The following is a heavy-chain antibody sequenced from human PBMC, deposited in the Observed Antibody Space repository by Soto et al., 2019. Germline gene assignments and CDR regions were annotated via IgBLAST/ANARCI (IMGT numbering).Heavy chain of an antibody. J-gene: IGHJ6*03. D-gene: IGHD1-1*01. CDR2: MNPYTGNT. Sequence: GASVKVSCKASGYTFPNYDINWVRQATGQGLEWMGWMNPYTGNTGYAQTFQGRVTMTRNTSINTAYMELSSLRSEDTAVYFCARAVRTWNEVRHYYMGVWGKGTTVTVSS. CDR1: GYTFPNYD. V-gene: IGHV1-8*01. CDR3: ARAVRTWNEVRHYYMGV.